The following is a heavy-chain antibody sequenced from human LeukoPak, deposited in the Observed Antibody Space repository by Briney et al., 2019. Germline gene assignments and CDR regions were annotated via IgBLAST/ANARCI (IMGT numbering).Heavy chain of an antibody. D-gene: IGHD6-19*01. CDR3: AKGLRGASGCV. CDR1: GFTFSSYG. CDR2: ISYDGSNK. J-gene: IGHJ4*02. Sequence: PGRSLRLSCAASGFTFSSYGMPWVRQAPGKGLEWVAVISYDGSNKYYADSVKGRFTISRDNSKNTLYLQMNSLRAEDTAVYYCAKGLRGASGCVWGQGTLVTVSS. V-gene: IGHV3-30*18.